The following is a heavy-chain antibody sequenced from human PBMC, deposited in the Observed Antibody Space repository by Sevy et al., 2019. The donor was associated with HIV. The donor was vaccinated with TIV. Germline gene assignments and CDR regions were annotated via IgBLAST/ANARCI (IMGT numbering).Heavy chain of an antibody. D-gene: IGHD3-10*01. CDR1: GFTCGNYW. Sequence: GGSLRLSCAASGFTCGNYWMHWVRQAPGKGLVWISRINNDGSNRNYADSVKGRFTTYRDNAKNTLYLQMSSLRAEDPDVYHCGREMISMVPGVPDAFDIWGQGTMVTVSS. V-gene: IGHV3-74*01. CDR3: GREMISMVPGVPDAFDI. CDR2: INNDGSNR. J-gene: IGHJ3*02.